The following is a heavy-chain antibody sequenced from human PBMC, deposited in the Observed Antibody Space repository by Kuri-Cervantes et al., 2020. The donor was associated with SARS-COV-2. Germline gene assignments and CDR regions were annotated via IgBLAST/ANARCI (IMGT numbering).Heavy chain of an antibody. Sequence: GGSLRLSCAASGFTFSSYAMSWVRRAPGKGLEWVSAISGSGGSTYSADSVKGRFTISRDNSKNTLYLQMNSLRAEDTAVYCCAKGLGLYYFDFWGQGTLVTVSS. CDR3: AKGLGLYYFDF. CDR1: GFTFSSYA. J-gene: IGHJ4*02. CDR2: ISGSGGST. D-gene: IGHD7-27*01. V-gene: IGHV3-23*01.